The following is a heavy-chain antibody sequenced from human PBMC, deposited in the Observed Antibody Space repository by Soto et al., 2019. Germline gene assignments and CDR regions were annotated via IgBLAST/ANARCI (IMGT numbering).Heavy chain of an antibody. CDR2: ISAYNGNT. V-gene: IGHV1-18*01. D-gene: IGHD5-18*01. CDR3: AREGYSYGLGDAFDI. CDR1: GYTFTSYG. J-gene: IGHJ3*02. Sequence: ASVKVSCTASGYTFTSYGISWVRLAPGQGLEWMGWISAYNGNTNYAQKLQGRVTMTTDTSTSTAYMELRSLRSDDTAVYYCAREGYSYGLGDAFDIWGQGTMVTVSS.